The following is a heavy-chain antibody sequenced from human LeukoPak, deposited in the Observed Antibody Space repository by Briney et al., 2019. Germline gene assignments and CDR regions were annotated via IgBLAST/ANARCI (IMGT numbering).Heavy chain of an antibody. V-gene: IGHV3-23*01. J-gene: IGHJ4*02. CDR1: GFTFSSYA. CDR2: ISGRGGST. D-gene: IGHD6-13*01. CDR3: AKDNDYSSSWSFDY. Sequence: GGSLSLSCAASGFTFSSYAMSWVRQAPGKGLEWVSGISGRGGSTYYADSVKGRFTISRDNSNNTLYLQMNSLRAEDTAVYYCAKDNDYSSSWSFDYWGQGTLVTVSS.